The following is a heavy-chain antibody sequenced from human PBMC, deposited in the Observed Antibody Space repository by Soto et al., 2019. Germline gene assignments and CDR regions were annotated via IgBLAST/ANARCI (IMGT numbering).Heavy chain of an antibody. D-gene: IGHD3-10*01. CDR3: ARGVNITAADSFAV. CDR1: GYSFTTYW. V-gene: IGHV5-51*01. Sequence: GESLKISSEGYGYSFTTYWIGWVLQIPGKGLEWMGIIYAGDSDSRYSPSFQGQVTISVDKSISTAYLQWSSLKASDTAMYYCARGVNITAADSFAVCRQGTTVCVAS. J-gene: IGHJ6*02. CDR2: IYAGDSDS.